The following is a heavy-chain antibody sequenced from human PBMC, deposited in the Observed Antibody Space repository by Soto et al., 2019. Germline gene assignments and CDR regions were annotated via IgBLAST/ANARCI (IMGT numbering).Heavy chain of an antibody. J-gene: IGHJ3*02. CDR2: IRSKAYGGTT. CDR1: GFTFGDYA. Sequence: GGSLRLSCTASGFTFGDYAMSWVRQAPGKGLEWVGFIRSKAYGGTTEYAASVKVRFTISRDDSKSIAYLQMNSLKTEDTAVYYCTREHAVRIVGADAFDSWGQGTMVTVSS. D-gene: IGHD1-26*01. CDR3: TREHAVRIVGADAFDS. V-gene: IGHV3-49*04.